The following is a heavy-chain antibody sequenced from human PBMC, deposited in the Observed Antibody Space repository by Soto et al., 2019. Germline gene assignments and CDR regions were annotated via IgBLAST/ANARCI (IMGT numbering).Heavy chain of an antibody. CDR3: AKRDVPHSTSNAYFYDH. CDR2: ISVSVGSA. CDR1: GFPFAPST. D-gene: IGHD2-21*02. Sequence: GGSLRLSCGVSGFPFAPSTMSWVRQAPGKGLEWVSTISVSVGSAYSADSVQGRFTVSSDISDNTLFLRMTSLTADDTAVYFCAKRDVPHSTSNAYFYDHWGRGVLVTVSS. J-gene: IGHJ4*02. V-gene: IGHV3-23*01.